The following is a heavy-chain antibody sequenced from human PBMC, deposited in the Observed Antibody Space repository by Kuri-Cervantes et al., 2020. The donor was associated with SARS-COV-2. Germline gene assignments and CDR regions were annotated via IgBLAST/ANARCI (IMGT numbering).Heavy chain of an antibody. J-gene: IGHJ4*02. D-gene: IGHD2-2*01. Sequence: SETLSLTCTVSGGSISSSSYYWGWIRQPPGKGLGWIGSIYYSGSTYYNPSHKSRVTISVDTSKNQFSLKLSSVTAADTAVYYCARGGSTRSLDYWGQGTLVTVSS. CDR3: ARGGSTRSLDY. CDR1: GGSISSSSYY. CDR2: IYYSGST. V-gene: IGHV4-39*07.